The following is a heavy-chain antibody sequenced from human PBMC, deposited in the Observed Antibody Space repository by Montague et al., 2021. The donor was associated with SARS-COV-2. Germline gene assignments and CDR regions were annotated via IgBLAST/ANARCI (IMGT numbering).Heavy chain of an antibody. CDR2: VDKSGTT. V-gene: IGHV4-34*01. CDR1: GGSFRNYN. J-gene: IGHJ4*01. D-gene: IGHD2-15*01. CDR3: ARGKRDLPIVVLGAAKRNYFDS. Sequence: SETLSLTCAVYGGSFRNYNWSWIRHSPGTGLEWIGEVDKSGTTNYNPSLKSRVTISADISKNKFSAKLASATAADTGIYYCARGKRDLPIVVLGAAKRNYFDSWGQGTPVTVSS.